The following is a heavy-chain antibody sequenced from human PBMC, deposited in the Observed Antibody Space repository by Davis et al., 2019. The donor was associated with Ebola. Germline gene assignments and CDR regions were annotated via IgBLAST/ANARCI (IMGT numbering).Heavy chain of an antibody. CDR3: ARHLYGDYVVDY. Sequence: SVKVSCKASGGTFSSYAISWVRQAPGQGLEWMGGIIPIFGTANYAQKFQGRVTITADESTSTAYMELSSLRSEDTAVYYCARHLYGDYVVDYWGQGTLVTVSS. D-gene: IGHD4-17*01. J-gene: IGHJ4*02. V-gene: IGHV1-69*13. CDR1: GGTFSSYA. CDR2: IIPIFGTA.